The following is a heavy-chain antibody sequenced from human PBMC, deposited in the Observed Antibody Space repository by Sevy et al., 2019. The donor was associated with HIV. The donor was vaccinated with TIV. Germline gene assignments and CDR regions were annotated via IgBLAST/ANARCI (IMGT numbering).Heavy chain of an antibody. J-gene: IGHJ4*02. CDR2: TYYNGHI. D-gene: IGHD1-26*01. V-gene: IGHV4-59*08. CDR1: GGSITSLY. Sequence: SETLSLTCTVSGGSITSLYWNWIRQPPGKGLEWSANTYYNGHINYNPSLKSRVTLSLDTSKNQCSLRRSSVTAADTAMYYCAGENAWGRGYSWGQGTLVNVSS. CDR3: AGENAWGRGYS.